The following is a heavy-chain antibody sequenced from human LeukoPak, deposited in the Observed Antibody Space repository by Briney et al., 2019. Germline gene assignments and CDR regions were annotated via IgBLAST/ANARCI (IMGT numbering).Heavy chain of an antibody. Sequence: SETLSLTCTVSGGSISSYYWSWIRQPPGKGLEWIGYIYYSGSTNYNPSLKSRVTISVDTSKNQFSLKLSSVTAADTAVYYCARDPRSGSRLLDYWGQGTLVTVSS. CDR3: ARDPRSGSRLLDY. J-gene: IGHJ4*02. CDR2: IYYSGST. V-gene: IGHV4-59*01. D-gene: IGHD3-10*01. CDR1: GGSISSYY.